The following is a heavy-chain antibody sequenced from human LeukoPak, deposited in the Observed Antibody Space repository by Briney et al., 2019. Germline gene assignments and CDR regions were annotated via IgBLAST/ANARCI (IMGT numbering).Heavy chain of an antibody. CDR2: INHSGST. D-gene: IGHD2-21*01. J-gene: IGHJ4*02. Sequence: SETLSLTCAVYGGSFSGYYWSWIRQPPGKGLEWIGEINHSGSTNYNPSLKSRVTISVDTSKNQFSLKLSSVTAADTAVYYCARGLVISAGVAIDYWGQGTLVTVSS. V-gene: IGHV4-34*01. CDR1: GGSFSGYY. CDR3: ARGLVISAGVAIDY.